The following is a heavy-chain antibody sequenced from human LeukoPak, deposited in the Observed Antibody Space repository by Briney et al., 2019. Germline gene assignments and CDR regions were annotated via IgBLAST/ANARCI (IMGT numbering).Heavy chain of an antibody. D-gene: IGHD5-12*01. Sequence: PGGSLRLSCAASGFTLSSYGMHWVRQAPGKGLEWVAVISYDGSNKYYADSVKGRFTISRDNSKNTLYLQMNSLRAEDTAVYYCARDRSGYSGYELDYWGQGTLVTVSS. V-gene: IGHV3-30*03. CDR3: ARDRSGYSGYELDY. J-gene: IGHJ4*02. CDR1: GFTLSSYG. CDR2: ISYDGSNK.